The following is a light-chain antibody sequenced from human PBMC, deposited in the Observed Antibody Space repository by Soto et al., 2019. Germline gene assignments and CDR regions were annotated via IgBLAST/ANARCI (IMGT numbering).Light chain of an antibody. CDR2: EVT. CDR3: CTYARNRLYV. V-gene: IGLV2-14*01. CDR1: SSDVGGHNY. Sequence: QSALTQPASVSGSPGQSITISCTGTSSDVGGHNYVSWYQQHPGTAPKLMIYEVTHRPSGISDRFSGSKSGNMASLTISGLQDEDEASYYCCTYARNRLYVFGSGTKLTVL. J-gene: IGLJ1*01.